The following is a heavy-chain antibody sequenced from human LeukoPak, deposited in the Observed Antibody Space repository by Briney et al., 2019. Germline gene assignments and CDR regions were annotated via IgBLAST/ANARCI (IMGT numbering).Heavy chain of an antibody. V-gene: IGHV3-7*01. J-gene: IGHJ4*02. Sequence: GGSLRLSCAASGVSFRVNWMSWVREAPGKGPEGGASIKKDEGEKYYVDSVRGRFTSSRDNAKHSLYLQMNSLRVEDTAVYYCAKEGYWGRGTLVTVSS. CDR1: GVSFRVNW. CDR2: IKKDEGEK. CDR3: AKEGY.